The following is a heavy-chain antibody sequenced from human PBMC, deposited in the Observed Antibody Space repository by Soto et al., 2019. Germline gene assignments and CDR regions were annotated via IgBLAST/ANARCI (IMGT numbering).Heavy chain of an antibody. V-gene: IGHV3-74*01. CDR2: INSDGSVS. D-gene: IGHD2-15*01. Sequence: EVQLVESGGGLVQPGGSLRLSCAASGFTFGNYWMYWVRQAPGKGLVWVSRINSDGSVSSYADSVKGRLTISRDNVKNPLCLQMASLRVEDTAVYYCARVDCVGGTCYSLAGSFYYYMDVWGKGTTVTVFS. J-gene: IGHJ6*03. CDR1: GFTFGNYW. CDR3: ARVDCVGGTCYSLAGSFYYYMDV.